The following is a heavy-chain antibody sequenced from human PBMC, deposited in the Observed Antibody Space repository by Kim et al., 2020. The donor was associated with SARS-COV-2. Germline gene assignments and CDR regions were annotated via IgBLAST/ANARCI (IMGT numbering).Heavy chain of an antibody. CDR2: IVVGSRNT. V-gene: IGHV1-58*01. J-gene: IGHJ6*02. D-gene: IGHD2-2*01. CDR1: GFTFTSSA. Sequence: SVKVSCKASGFTFTSSAVQWVRQARGQRLEWIGWIVVGSRNTNYAQKFQERVTITRDMSTSTAYMELSSLRSEDTAVYYCAAEGYCSSTSCYHYYGMDVWGQGTTVTVSS. CDR3: AAEGYCSSTSCYHYYGMDV.